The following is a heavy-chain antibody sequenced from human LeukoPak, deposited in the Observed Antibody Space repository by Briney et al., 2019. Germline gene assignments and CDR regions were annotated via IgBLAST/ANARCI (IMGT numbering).Heavy chain of an antibody. J-gene: IGHJ4*02. CDR3: AKDGPAVIFFGYFEY. CDR1: GFTFSKYV. CDR2: VSYDGTNK. D-gene: IGHD3-3*02. V-gene: IGHV3-30*18. Sequence: GGSLRLSCAASGFTFSKYVMHWVRQAPGKGLEWVATVSYDGTNKYYADSVKGRFTISRDNSKNTLHLQLSSLRTEDTAVYYCAKDGPAVIFFGYFEYWGQGTLVTVSS.